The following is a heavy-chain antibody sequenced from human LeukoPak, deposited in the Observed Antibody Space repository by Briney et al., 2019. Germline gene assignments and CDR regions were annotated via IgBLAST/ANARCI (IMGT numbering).Heavy chain of an antibody. V-gene: IGHV3-9*01. CDR2: ISWNSGSI. J-gene: IGHJ4*02. CDR1: GFTFDDYA. D-gene: IGHD5-12*01. Sequence: GGPLRLSCAASGFTFDDYAMHWVRQAPGKGLEWVSGISWNSGSIGYADSVKGRFTISRDNAKNSLYLQMNSLRAEDTALYYCAKGLRDGYNWGYFDYWGQGTLVTVSS. CDR3: AKGLRDGYNWGYFDY.